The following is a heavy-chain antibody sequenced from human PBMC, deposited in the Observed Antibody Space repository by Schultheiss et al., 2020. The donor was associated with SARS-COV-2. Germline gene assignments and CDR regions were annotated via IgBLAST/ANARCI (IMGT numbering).Heavy chain of an antibody. J-gene: IGHJ6*03. CDR2: IYYSGST. Sequence: SETLSLTCTVSGGSISSYYWSWIRQPPGKGLEWIGYIYYSGSTNYNPSLKSRVTISVDTSKNQFSLKLSSVTAADTAVYYCARGDYDILTGYYPPTYYYYYYMDVWGKGTTVTVS. V-gene: IGHV4-59*01. CDR3: ARGDYDILTGYYPPTYYYYYYMDV. D-gene: IGHD3-9*01. CDR1: GGSISSYY.